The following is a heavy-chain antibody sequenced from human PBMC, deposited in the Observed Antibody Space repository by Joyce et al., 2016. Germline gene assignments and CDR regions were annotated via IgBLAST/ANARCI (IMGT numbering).Heavy chain of an antibody. CDR3: AREAVYKTYYYGMDV. J-gene: IGHJ6*02. D-gene: IGHD1-14*01. CDR1: GGSINNNNYY. Sequence: QVQLQESGPGLVKPSQTLSLICTVSGGSINNNNYYWSWIRQPAGKGLEWIGPIHGSGSTTYTPSLKSRVTISIDTPKKQISLNVTSVTAADTAVYYCAREAVYKTYYYGMDVWGQGTTVTVSS. V-gene: IGHV4-61*02. CDR2: IHGSGST.